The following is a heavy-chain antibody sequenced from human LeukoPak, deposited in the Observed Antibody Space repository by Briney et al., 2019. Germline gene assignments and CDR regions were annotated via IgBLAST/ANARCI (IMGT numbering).Heavy chain of an antibody. CDR2: IYTSGST. Sequence: PPETLSLTCTVSGGSISSYYWSWIRQPPGKGLEWIGYIYTSGSTNYNPSLKSRVTISVDTSKNQFSLKLSSVTAADTAVYYCARRLGYYGSGSYPVDAFDTWGQGTMVTVSS. J-gene: IGHJ3*02. CDR1: GGSISSYY. V-gene: IGHV4-4*09. CDR3: ARRLGYYGSGSYPVDAFDT. D-gene: IGHD3-10*01.